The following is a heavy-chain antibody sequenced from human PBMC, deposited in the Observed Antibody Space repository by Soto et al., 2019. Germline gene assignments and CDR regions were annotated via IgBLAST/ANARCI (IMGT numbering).Heavy chain of an antibody. CDR3: ARGRRTTVTIDY. D-gene: IGHD4-17*01. Sequence: SETLSLTCAVYGGSFIGYYWSWIRQPPGKGLEWIGEINHSGSTNYNPSLKSRVTISVDTSKNQFSLKLSSVTAADTAVYYCARGRRTTVTIDYWGQGTLVTVSS. J-gene: IGHJ4*02. CDR2: INHSGST. CDR1: GGSFIGYY. V-gene: IGHV4-34*01.